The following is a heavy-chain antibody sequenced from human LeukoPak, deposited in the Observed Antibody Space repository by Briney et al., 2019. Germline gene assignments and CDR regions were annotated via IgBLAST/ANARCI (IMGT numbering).Heavy chain of an antibody. Sequence: GGSLRLSCAASGFNFANHAMSWVRQTPGKGLEWVSAISGGGDITYYADSVTGRFTISRDNSKNTIYLQMNSLRAEDTALYYCAKAAAAPGFDFWGQGTLVTVSS. J-gene: IGHJ4*02. V-gene: IGHV3-23*01. D-gene: IGHD6-13*01. CDR2: ISGGGDIT. CDR3: AKAAAAPGFDF. CDR1: GFNFANHA.